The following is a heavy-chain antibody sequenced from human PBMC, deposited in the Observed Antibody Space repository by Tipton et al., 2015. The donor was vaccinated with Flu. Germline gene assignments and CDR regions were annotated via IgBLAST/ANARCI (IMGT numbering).Heavy chain of an antibody. V-gene: IGHV4-4*07. CDR1: GGSISGYY. D-gene: IGHD2-15*01. CDR3: ARVSCSGGKCPLVY. Sequence: TLSLTCTVSGGSISGYYWTWIRLPAGKGLEWIGRIHTSGSTGYNPSLKSRVTISVDTSKNQFSLKLSSVTAADTAVYYCARVSCSGGKCPLVYWGQGTLVTVSS. CDR2: IHTSGST. J-gene: IGHJ4*02.